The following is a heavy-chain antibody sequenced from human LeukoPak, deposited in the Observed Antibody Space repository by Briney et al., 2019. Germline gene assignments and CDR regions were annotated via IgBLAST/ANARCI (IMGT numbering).Heavy chain of an antibody. D-gene: IGHD6-13*01. J-gene: IGHJ4*02. Sequence: GGSLRLSCSASGFIFSAYAMHWVRQAPGKGLEYVSAISSNGGYTYNADSVKGRFTIPRDNSKKTLHLQMSSLRAEDTAAYYCVKAHQSDSWYFDYWGQGTLVTVSS. CDR2: ISSNGGYT. CDR1: GFIFSAYA. V-gene: IGHV3-64D*09. CDR3: VKAHQSDSWYFDY.